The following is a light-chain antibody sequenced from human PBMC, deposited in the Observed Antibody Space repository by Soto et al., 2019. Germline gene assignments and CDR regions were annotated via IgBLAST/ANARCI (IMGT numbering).Light chain of an antibody. CDR1: RSDVGGYAY. V-gene: IGLV2-11*01. CDR3: CSYAGSYTWV. CDR2: DVS. Sequence: QSVLTQPRSVSGSPGQSVTISCTETRSDVGGYAYISWYQQHPGKVPKLIIYDVSKRPSGVPDRFSGSKSGNTASLTISGLQAEDEADYYCCSYAGSYTWVFGGGTQLTVL. J-gene: IGLJ7*01.